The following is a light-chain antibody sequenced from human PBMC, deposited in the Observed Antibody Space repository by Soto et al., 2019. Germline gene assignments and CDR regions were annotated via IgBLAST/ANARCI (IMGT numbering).Light chain of an antibody. J-gene: IGLJ2*01. Sequence: QSALTQPPSASGSPGQSVTISCTGTSSDVGGYNFVSWYQQHPGKAPKLMIYEVTTRPSGVPDRFSGSKSGNTASLTISGLQAEDEADYYCTSYAGSNIPVVFGGGTKLTVL. CDR3: TSYAGSNIPVV. V-gene: IGLV2-8*01. CDR1: SSDVGGYNF. CDR2: EVT.